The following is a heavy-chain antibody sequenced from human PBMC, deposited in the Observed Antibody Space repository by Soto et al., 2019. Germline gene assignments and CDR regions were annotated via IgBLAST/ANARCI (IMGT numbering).Heavy chain of an antibody. J-gene: IGHJ4*02. D-gene: IGHD3-9*01. CDR1: GFTFSSYG. CDR2: ISYDGSNK. CDR3: AKDSYYDILTGYPDY. V-gene: IGHV3-30*18. Sequence: GGSLRLSCAASGFTFSSYGMHWVRQAPGKGLEWVAVISYDGSNKYYADSVKGRFTISRDNSKNTLYLQMNSLRAEDTAVYYCAKDSYYDILTGYPDYWGQGTLVTVSS.